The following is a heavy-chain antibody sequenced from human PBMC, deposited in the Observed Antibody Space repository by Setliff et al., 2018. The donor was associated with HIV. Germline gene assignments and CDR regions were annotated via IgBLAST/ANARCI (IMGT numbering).Heavy chain of an antibody. CDR3: AKVFAYGIDGFDI. J-gene: IGHJ3*02. CDR2: VGAVGAPT. D-gene: IGHD3-16*01. CDR1: GFTFSTYA. V-gene: IGHV3-23*01. Sequence: PGGSLRLSCAASGFTFSTYAMGWVRQAPGKGLEWVSTVGAVGAPTHYAESVKGRFTISKDNSRDTLYLQMSSLGEEDTAVYYCAKVFAYGIDGFDIWGQGTMVTVSS.